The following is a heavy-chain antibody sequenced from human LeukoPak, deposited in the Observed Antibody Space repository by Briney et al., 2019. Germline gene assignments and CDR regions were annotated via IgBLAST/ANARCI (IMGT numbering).Heavy chain of an antibody. CDR2: ISYDGGNK. V-gene: IGHV3-30*04. CDR3: ARGANYYDSSGYSYNFDY. CDR1: GFTFSSYA. D-gene: IGHD3-22*01. Sequence: GGSLRLSCAASGFTFSSYAMHWVRQAPGKGLEWVAVISYDGGNKYYADSVKGRFTISRDNSKNTLYLQMNSLRAEDTAVYYCARGANYYDSSGYSYNFDYWGQGTLVTVSS. J-gene: IGHJ4*02.